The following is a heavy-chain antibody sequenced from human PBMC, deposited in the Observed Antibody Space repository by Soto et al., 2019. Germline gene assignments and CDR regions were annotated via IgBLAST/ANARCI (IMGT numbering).Heavy chain of an antibody. J-gene: IGHJ4*02. CDR3: AKVAWVTGGCLSSPGWYFDY. CDR2: ISGSGGST. CDR1: GFTFSSYA. D-gene: IGHD2-8*02. Sequence: GGSLRLSCAASGFTFSSYAMSWVRQAPGKGLEWVSAISGSGGSTYYADSVKGRFTISRDNSKNTLYLQMNSLRAEDTAVYYCAKVAWVTGGCLSSPGWYFDYWGQGALVTVSS. V-gene: IGHV3-23*01.